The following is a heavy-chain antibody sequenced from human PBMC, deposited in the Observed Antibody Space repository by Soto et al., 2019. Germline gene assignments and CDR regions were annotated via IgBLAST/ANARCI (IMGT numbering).Heavy chain of an antibody. V-gene: IGHV3-21*01. J-gene: IGHJ5*02. CDR2: IDASSTHI. Sequence: SLRLSCAASGFSFSTYNMNWVRQAPGKGLEWVSSIDASSTHIYYADSVKGRFTISRDNGKSSLYLQMDSLRAEDTALYYCVRQQYDFLVDPWGQGTQVTVSS. CDR3: VRQQYDFLVDP. D-gene: IGHD3-16*01. CDR1: GFSFSTYN.